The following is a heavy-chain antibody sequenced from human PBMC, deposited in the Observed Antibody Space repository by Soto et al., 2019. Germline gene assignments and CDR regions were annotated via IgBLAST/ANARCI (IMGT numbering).Heavy chain of an antibody. CDR1: GFTFSHYA. V-gene: IGHV3-33*01. CDR2: IWYDGSTK. Sequence: QVQLVESGGGVVQPGRSLRLSCTASGFTFSHYAMHWVRQAPGKGLEWVAVIWYDGSTKYYVDSVKGRFTVSRDNSKNTPFLQMNSLRAEDTAIYFCARDFGEHTTSFAMDVWGQGTTVTV. J-gene: IGHJ6*02. CDR3: ARDFGEHTTSFAMDV. D-gene: IGHD3-3*01.